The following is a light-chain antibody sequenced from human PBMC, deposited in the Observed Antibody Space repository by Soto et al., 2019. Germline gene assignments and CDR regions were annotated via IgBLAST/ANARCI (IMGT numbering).Light chain of an antibody. J-gene: IGKJ4*01. CDR3: QQYNSYPAP. CDR2: KAS. V-gene: IGKV1-5*03. Sequence: DIQMTQSPSTLSASVGDRVTITCRASQSISSWLAWYQQKPGKAPKLLIYKASSLESGVPSRFSGSGSGTEFTLTISSLQPDDFATYYCQQYNSYPAPFCGGTKVEIK. CDR1: QSISSW.